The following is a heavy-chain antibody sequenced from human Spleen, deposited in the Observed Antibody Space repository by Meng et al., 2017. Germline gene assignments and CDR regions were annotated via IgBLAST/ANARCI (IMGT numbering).Heavy chain of an antibody. J-gene: IGHJ4*02. CDR1: GGSISPSSDF. D-gene: IGHD6-19*01. Sequence: QVQLQEAGPGLVKPSETLSLTFTVSGGSISPSSDFWGWIRQPPGKGLEWIGSIYYSGSSYYNPSLKSRVTTSVDTSKNQFSLKVRSVTAADTAVYYCARGMDTSGWYYFDYWGQGTLVTVSS. CDR2: IYYSGSS. CDR3: ARGMDTSGWYYFDY. V-gene: IGHV4-39*07.